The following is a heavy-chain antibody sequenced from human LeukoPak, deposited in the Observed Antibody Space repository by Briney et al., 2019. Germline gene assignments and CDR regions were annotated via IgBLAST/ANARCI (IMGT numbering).Heavy chain of an antibody. CDR2: IYYSGTT. J-gene: IGHJ4*02. CDR3: ATQVGAARTYFDY. V-gene: IGHV4-39*01. D-gene: IGHD6-6*01. CDR1: GGSIRSSSYY. Sequence: SETLSLTCAVSGGSIRSSSYYWGWIRQPPGKGLEWIGSIYYSGTTYYNPSLKSRVTISVDTSKNQFSLDLNSVTAADTAVYYCATQVGAARTYFDYWGQGTLVTVSS.